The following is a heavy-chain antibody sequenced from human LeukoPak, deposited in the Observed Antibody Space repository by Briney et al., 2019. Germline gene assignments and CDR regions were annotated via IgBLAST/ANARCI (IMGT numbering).Heavy chain of an antibody. CDR3: ATDFTPYYYYGMDV. Sequence: ASVKVSCKVSGYTLTELSMHRVRQAPGKGLEWMGGFDPEDGETIYAQKFQGRVTMTEDTSTDTAYMELSSLRSEDTAVYYCATDFTPYYYYGMDVWGQGTTVTVSS. CDR1: GYTLTELS. CDR2: FDPEDGET. J-gene: IGHJ6*02. V-gene: IGHV1-24*01.